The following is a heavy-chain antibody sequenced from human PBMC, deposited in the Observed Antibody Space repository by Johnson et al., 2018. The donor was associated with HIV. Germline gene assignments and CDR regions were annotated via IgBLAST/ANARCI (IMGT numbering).Heavy chain of an antibody. Sequence: QVQLVESGGGVVQPGRSLRLSCAASGFTFSSYAMHWVRQAPGKGLEWVAVISYDGSNKYYADSVRGRFTISRDNSKNTLFLQMNSLRVEDTAVYYCARDSQIYGEAGDAFHIWGQGTMVTVSS. J-gene: IGHJ3*02. V-gene: IGHV3-30*14. CDR3: ARDSQIYGEAGDAFHI. CDR1: GFTFSSYA. CDR2: ISYDGSNK. D-gene: IGHD2/OR15-2a*01.